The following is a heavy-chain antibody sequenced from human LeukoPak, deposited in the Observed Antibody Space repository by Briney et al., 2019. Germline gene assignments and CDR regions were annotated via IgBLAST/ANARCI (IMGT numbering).Heavy chain of an antibody. CDR1: GGSISSYY. CDR3: ARDRGVGALWYFDY. CDR2: IYYSGST. V-gene: IGHV4-59*01. J-gene: IGHJ4*02. Sequence: SETLSLTCTVSGGSISSYYWSWIRQPPGKGLEWIGYIYYSGSTNYNPSLKSRVTTSVDTSKNQFSLKLSSVTAADTAVYYCARDRGVGALWYFDYWGQGTLVTVSS. D-gene: IGHD1-26*01.